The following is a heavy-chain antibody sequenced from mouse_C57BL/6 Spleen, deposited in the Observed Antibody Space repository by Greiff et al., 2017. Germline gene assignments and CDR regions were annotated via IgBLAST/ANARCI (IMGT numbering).Heavy chain of an antibody. V-gene: IGHV1-61*01. CDR2: IYPSDSET. J-gene: IGHJ1*03. Sequence: VQLHQPGAELVRPGSSVKLSCKASGYTFTSYWMDWVKQRPGQGLEWIGNIYPSDSETHYNQKFKDKATLTVDKSSSTAYMQLSSLTSEDSAVYYCAREGTWYFDVWGTGTTVTVSS. CDR3: AREGTWYFDV. D-gene: IGHD2-14*01. CDR1: GYTFTSYW.